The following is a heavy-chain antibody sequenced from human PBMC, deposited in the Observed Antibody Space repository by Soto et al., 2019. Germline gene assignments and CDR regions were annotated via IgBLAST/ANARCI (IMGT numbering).Heavy chain of an antibody. D-gene: IGHD3-10*01. CDR2: IDPSDSYT. V-gene: IGHV5-10-1*01. J-gene: IGHJ6*02. CDR3: ARSYGSGIYGYYYGMEV. Sequence: PGESLKISCKGSGYSFTSYWISWVRQMPGKGLEWMGRIDPSDSYTNYSPSFQGHVTISADKSISTAYLQWSSLKASDTAMYYCARSYGSGIYGYYYGMEVWGQGSTFTVSS. CDR1: GYSFTSYW.